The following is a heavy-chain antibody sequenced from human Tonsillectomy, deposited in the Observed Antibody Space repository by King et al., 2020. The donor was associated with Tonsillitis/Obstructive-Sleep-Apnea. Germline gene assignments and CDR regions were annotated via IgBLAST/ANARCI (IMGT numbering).Heavy chain of an antibody. CDR2: TYYRSKGYN. Sequence: VQLQESGPGLVKPSQTLSLTCAISGDSGSSNSAAWNWIRQSPSRGLEWLGRTYYRSKGYNDYAVSLKSRITINPNTTKNQFSLPLNSVTPEDTAVYYCARDHYGIVVVVAAARFDAFDIWGQGTMVTVSS. J-gene: IGHJ3*02. CDR3: ARDHYGIVVVVAAARFDAFDI. CDR1: GDSGSSNSAA. D-gene: IGHD2-15*01. V-gene: IGHV6-1*01.